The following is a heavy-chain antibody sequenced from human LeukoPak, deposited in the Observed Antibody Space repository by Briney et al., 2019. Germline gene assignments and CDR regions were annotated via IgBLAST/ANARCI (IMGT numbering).Heavy chain of an antibody. CDR3: ARSVVPAAIPLYYYYYMDV. D-gene: IGHD2-2*02. CDR1: GFTFSRYG. V-gene: IGHV3-30*03. Sequence: GRSLRLSCAASGFTFSRYGMHWVRQASGKGPEWVAVISSDGSEKYYVDSVKGRFTISRDNAKNSLYLQMNSLRAEDTAVYYCARSVVPAAIPLYYYYYMDVWGKGTTVTVSS. CDR2: ISSDGSEK. J-gene: IGHJ6*03.